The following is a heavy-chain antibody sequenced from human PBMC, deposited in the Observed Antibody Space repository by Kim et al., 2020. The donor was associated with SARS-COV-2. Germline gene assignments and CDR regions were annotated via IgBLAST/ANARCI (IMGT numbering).Heavy chain of an antibody. D-gene: IGHD2-15*01. CDR2: IRSKAYGGTT. CDR3: TRDKTLSYHRRENRQRYCSGGSCLPPFDY. CDR1: GFTFGDYA. J-gene: IGHJ4*02. Sequence: GGSLRLSCTASGFTFGDYAMSWFRQAPGKGLEWVGFIRSKAYGGTTEYAASVKGRFTISRDDSKSIAYLQMNSLKTEDTAVYYCTRDKTLSYHRRENRQRYCSGGSCLPPFDYWGQGTLVTVSS. V-gene: IGHV3-49*03.